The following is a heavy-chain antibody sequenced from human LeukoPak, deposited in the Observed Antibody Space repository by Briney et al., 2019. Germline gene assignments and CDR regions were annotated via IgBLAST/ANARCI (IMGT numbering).Heavy chain of an antibody. CDR2: IYPGDSDT. CDR1: GYSFTTYW. J-gene: IGHJ4*02. V-gene: IGHV5-51*01. CDR3: ARVGIAVPGVLPYFDY. Sequence: PWGSLKISCKGSGYSFTTYWIGWVRQMPGKGLEWIGIIYPGDSDTRYIPSFQGQVTISADKSITTVYLQWSSLKASDTAMYYCARVGIAVPGVLPYFDYWGQGTLVTVSS. D-gene: IGHD6-19*01.